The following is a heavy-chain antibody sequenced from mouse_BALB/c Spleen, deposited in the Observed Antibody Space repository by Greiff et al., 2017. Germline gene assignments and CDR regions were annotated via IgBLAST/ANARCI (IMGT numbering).Heavy chain of an antibody. V-gene: IGHV3-2*02. D-gene: IGHD2-4*01. Sequence: EVKLVESGPGLVKPSQSLSLTCTVTGYSITRDYAWNWIRQFPGNKLEWMGYISYSGSTSYNPSLKSRISITRDTSKNQFFLQLNSVTTEDTATYYCARRNYDFDYWGQGTTLTVSS. CDR2: ISYSGST. CDR3: ARRNYDFDY. CDR1: GYSITRDYA. J-gene: IGHJ2*01.